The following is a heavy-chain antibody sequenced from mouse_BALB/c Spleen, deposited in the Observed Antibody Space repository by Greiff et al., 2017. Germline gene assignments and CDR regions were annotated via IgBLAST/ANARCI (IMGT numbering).Heavy chain of an antibody. V-gene: IGHV5-4*02. CDR1: GFTFSDYY. CDR2: ISDGGSYT. D-gene: IGHD2-14*01. CDR3: ARRGYGGFAY. Sequence: EVKLMESGGGLVKPGGSLKLSCAASGFTFSDYYMYWVRQTPEKRLEWVATISDGGSYTYYPDSVKGRFTISRDNAKNNLYLQMSSLKSEDTAMYYCARRGYGGFAYWGQGTLVTVSA. J-gene: IGHJ3*01.